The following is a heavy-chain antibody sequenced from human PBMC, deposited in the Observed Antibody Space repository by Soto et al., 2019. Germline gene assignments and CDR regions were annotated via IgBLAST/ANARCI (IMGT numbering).Heavy chain of an antibody. V-gene: IGHV4-34*01. D-gene: IGHD6-19*01. CDR2: INHSGST. CDR3: ARVPSWAYSSGWYGWKAVLFDY. J-gene: IGHJ4*02. CDR1: GGSFSGYY. Sequence: ASETLSLTCAVYGGSFSGYYWSWIRQPPGKGLEWIGEINHSGSTNYNPSLKSRVTISVDTSKNQFSLKLSSVTAADTAVYYCARVPSWAYSSGWYGWKAVLFDYWGQGTLVTVSS.